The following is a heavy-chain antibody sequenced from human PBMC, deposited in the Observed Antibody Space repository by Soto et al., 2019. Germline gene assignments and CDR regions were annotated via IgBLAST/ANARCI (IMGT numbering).Heavy chain of an antibody. CDR2: IWYDGSNT. CDR3: VRDLRGSGVHFDY. D-gene: IGHD3-10*01. V-gene: IGHV3-33*01. Sequence: GWSLRLSCAASGFIFSSFGMHWVRQAPGKGLEWVAHIWYDGSNTYYADSVKGRFTISRDNSRNTLYLQMNSLRAEDTAVYHYVRDLRGSGVHFDYWGQGTPVTVSP. J-gene: IGHJ4*02. CDR1: GFIFSSFG.